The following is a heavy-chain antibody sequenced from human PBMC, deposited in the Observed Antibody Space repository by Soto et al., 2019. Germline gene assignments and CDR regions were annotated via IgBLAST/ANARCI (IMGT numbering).Heavy chain of an antibody. D-gene: IGHD4-17*01. CDR2: IFHSGSS. Sequence: QVHLQEVGPGLVEPSGTLSLTCVVSSGSVADSKWWTWVRQSPGKAMEWIGEIFHSGSSNYNPSLGRRVSMSIDTSKNQSSLQLASVTAADTAIYYCARFDYGDHAFDTWGQGTVVSVSS. CDR3: ARFDYGDHAFDT. J-gene: IGHJ4*02. CDR1: SGSVADSKW. V-gene: IGHV4-4*02.